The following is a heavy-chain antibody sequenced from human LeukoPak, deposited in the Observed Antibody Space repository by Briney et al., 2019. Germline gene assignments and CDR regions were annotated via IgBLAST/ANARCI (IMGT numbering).Heavy chain of an antibody. D-gene: IGHD4/OR15-4a*01. J-gene: IGHJ4*02. V-gene: IGHV3-21*01. CDR3: ARDVDYANPRHDY. Sequence: GGSLRLSCAASGFTFSSYSMNWVRQAPGKGLEWVSSISSSSSYIYYADSVKGRFTISRDNAKNSLYLQMNSMRAEDTAVYYCARDVDYANPRHDYWGQGTLVTVSS. CDR1: GFTFSSYS. CDR2: ISSSSSYI.